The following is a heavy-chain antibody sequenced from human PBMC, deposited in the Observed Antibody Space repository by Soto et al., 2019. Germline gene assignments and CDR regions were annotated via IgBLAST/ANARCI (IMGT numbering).Heavy chain of an antibody. CDR1: GFTFNSYG. CDR2: ISYDGSTK. V-gene: IGHV3-30*18. D-gene: IGHD5-18*01. J-gene: IGHJ4*02. Sequence: QVQLVESGGGVVQPGRSLRLSCAASGFTFNSYGMHWVRQAPGKGLEWVAVISYDGSTKYYADSVKGRFTISRDNSKNTLYLQMNSLRAEDTAVFYCAKDQEDTAMVMVYWGQGTLVTVSS. CDR3: AKDQEDTAMVMVY.